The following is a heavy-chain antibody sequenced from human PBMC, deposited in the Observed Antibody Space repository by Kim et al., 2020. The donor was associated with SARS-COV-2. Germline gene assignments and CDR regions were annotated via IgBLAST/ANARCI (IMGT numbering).Heavy chain of an antibody. CDR2: IKQDGSEK. CDR1: GFTFSSYW. CDR3: ARVGGSSWYSSDY. D-gene: IGHD6-13*01. V-gene: IGHV3-7*01. Sequence: GGSLRLSCAASGFTFSSYWMSWVRQAPGKGLEWVANIKQDGSEKYYVDSVKGRFTISRDNAKNSLYLQMNSLRAEDTAVYYWARVGGSSWYSSDYWGQGTLGTVSS. J-gene: IGHJ4*02.